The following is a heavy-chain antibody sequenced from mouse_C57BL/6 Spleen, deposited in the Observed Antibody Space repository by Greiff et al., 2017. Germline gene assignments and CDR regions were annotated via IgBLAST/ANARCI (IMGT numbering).Heavy chain of an antibody. V-gene: IGHV5-4*01. CDR1: GFTFSSYA. CDR3: ARDYYYGSSYDY. D-gene: IGHD1-1*01. J-gene: IGHJ2*01. CDR2: ISDGGSYT. Sequence: EVHLVESGGGLVKPGGSLKLSCAASGFTFSSYAMSWVRQTPEKRLEWVATISDGGSYTYYPDNVKGRFTISRDNAKNNLYLQISHLKSEDTAMYYCARDYYYGSSYDYWGQGTTLTVSS.